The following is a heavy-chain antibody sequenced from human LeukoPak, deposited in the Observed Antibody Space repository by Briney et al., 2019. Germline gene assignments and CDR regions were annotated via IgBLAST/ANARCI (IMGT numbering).Heavy chain of an antibody. CDR1: GFTFDDYA. J-gene: IGHJ4*02. CDR3: AKDSSSRKQGNFDY. D-gene: IGHD3-10*01. CDR2: ISWNSGSI. Sequence: PGGSLRLSCAASGFTFDDYAMHWVRQAPGKGLEWVSGISWNSGSIGYADSVKGRFTISRDNAKDSLYLQMNSLRAEDTALYYCAKDSSSRKQGNFDYWGQGTLVTVSS. V-gene: IGHV3-9*01.